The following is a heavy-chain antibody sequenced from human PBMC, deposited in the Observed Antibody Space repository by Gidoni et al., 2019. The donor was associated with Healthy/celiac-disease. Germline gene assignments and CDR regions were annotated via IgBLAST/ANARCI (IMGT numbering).Heavy chain of an antibody. CDR2: IIPIFGTA. CDR3: ATERLYCSGGSCYSGAHVGVFDY. J-gene: IGHJ4*02. D-gene: IGHD2-15*01. V-gene: IGHV1-69*01. Sequence: QVQLVQSGAEVKKPGSSVKVSCKASGGTFSSYAISWVRQAPGQGLEWMGGIIPIFGTANYAQKFQGRVTITADESTSTAYMELSSLRSEDTAVYYCATERLYCSGGSCYSGAHVGVFDYWGQGTLVTVSS. CDR1: GGTFSSYA.